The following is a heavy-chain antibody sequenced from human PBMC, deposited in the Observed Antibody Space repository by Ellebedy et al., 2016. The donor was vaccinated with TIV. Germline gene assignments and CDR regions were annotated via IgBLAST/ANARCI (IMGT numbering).Heavy chain of an antibody. D-gene: IGHD2-21*02. V-gene: IGHV1-2*02. Sequence: AASVKVSCKASGYTFTGYYMHWVRQAPGQGLEWMGWINPNSGGTNYAQKFQGRVTMTRDTSISTAYMELSSLRSEDTAVYYCAREVVVTATSGADGMDVWGQGTTVTVSS. J-gene: IGHJ6*02. CDR3: AREVVVTATSGADGMDV. CDR2: INPNSGGT. CDR1: GYTFTGYY.